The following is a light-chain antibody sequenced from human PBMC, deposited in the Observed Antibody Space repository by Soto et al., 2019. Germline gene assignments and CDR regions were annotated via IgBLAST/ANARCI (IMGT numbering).Light chain of an antibody. V-gene: IGKV3-15*01. CDR3: QQYDKWPRT. J-gene: IGKJ1*01. CDR2: GAS. Sequence: EIVMTQSPATLSVSPGERATLSCRASQSVSSNLAWYQQKPGQAPRLLIYGASTRATGIPARFSGSGSGTDFTLPISRLEPEDFAVYCCQQYDKWPRTFGQGTKVDIK. CDR1: QSVSSN.